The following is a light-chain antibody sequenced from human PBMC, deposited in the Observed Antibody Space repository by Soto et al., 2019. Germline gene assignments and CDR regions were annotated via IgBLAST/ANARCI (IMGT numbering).Light chain of an antibody. Sequence: QSALTQPASVSGSPGQSITISCTGTSTDVGNYNLVSWYQQHPGKAPKLVISEVSNRPSGVSNRFSGSKSGNTASLTISGLQAEDEADYYCCSYTSSTTPLFGGGTKLTVL. CDR2: EVS. V-gene: IGLV2-14*02. CDR1: STDVGNYNL. J-gene: IGLJ2*01. CDR3: CSYTSSTTPL.